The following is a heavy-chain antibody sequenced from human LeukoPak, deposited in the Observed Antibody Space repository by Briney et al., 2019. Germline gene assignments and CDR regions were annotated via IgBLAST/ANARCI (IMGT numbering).Heavy chain of an antibody. CDR3: ARREPAAPKGFDI. CDR1: GDSISSSNW. J-gene: IGHJ3*02. CDR2: IYHSGST. V-gene: IGHV4-4*02. Sequence: SETLSLTCAVSGDSISSSNWWSWVRQPPGKGLEWIGEIYHSGSTNYSPSLKNRVTISVDLSKNQVSLKLNSVTAADTAVYYCARREPAAPKGFDIWGQGTMVTVSS. D-gene: IGHD2-2*01.